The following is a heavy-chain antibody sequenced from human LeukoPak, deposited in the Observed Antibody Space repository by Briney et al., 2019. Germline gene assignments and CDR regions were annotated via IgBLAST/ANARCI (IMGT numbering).Heavy chain of an antibody. J-gene: IGHJ4*02. CDR2: ISSNGGST. D-gene: IGHD5-12*01. V-gene: IGHV3-64D*06. Sequence: GGSLRLSCSASGFTFSSYAMHWVRHAPGKGLEYVSAISSNGGSTYYADSVKGRFTISRDNSKNTLYLQMSSLRAEDTAVYYCVKAPRYSGYDYWGQGTLVTVSS. CDR3: VKAPRYSGYDY. CDR1: GFTFSSYA.